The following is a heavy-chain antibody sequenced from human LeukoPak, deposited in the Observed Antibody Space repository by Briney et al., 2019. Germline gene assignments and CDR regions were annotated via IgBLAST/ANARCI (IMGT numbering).Heavy chain of an antibody. J-gene: IGHJ3*02. CDR3: ARVGDPMIGKDARIDI. Sequence: GASVKVSCKASGGTFSSYAISWVRQAPGQGLEWMGRIIPILGIANYAQKFQGRVTITADKSTSTPYMELSSLRSEDAAVYYCARVGDPMIGKDARIDIWGQGTMVTVSS. CDR2: IIPILGIA. D-gene: IGHD3-22*01. V-gene: IGHV1-69*04. CDR1: GGTFSSYA.